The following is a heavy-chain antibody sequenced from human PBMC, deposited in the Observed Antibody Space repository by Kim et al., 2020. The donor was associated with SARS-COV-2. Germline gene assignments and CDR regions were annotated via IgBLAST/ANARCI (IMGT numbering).Heavy chain of an antibody. CDR2: IDPSDSYT. D-gene: IGHD3-10*01. CDR3: ARAPCYYYGSGSYYLGMDV. CDR1: GYSFTSYW. J-gene: IGHJ6*02. V-gene: IGHV5-10-1*01. Sequence: GESLKISCKGSGYSFTSYWISWVRQMPGKGLEWMGRIDPSDSYTNYSPSFQGHVTISADKSISTAYLQWSSLKASDTAMYYCARAPCYYYGSGSYYLGMDVWGQGTTVTVSS.